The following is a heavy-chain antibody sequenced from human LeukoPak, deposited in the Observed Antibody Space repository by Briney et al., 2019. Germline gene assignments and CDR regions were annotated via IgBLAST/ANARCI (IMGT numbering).Heavy chain of an antibody. D-gene: IGHD2-15*01. Sequence: SETLSLTCTVSGGSVRSYYWSWIRQPPGRGLEWIGYIFNSVNANYNPSLKSRVTISVDTSKNQFSLKVNFVTAVDTAVYYCARVGGFPPSAFDIWGQGRMVTVSS. J-gene: IGHJ3*02. CDR2: IFNSVNA. CDR3: ARVGGFPPSAFDI. CDR1: GGSVRSYY. V-gene: IGHV4-59*08.